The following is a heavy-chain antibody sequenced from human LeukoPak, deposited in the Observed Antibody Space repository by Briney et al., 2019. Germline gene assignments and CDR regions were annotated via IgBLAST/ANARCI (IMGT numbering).Heavy chain of an antibody. Sequence: GESLKISFQGSGXSFTTYCIGWVRQMPGKGLECMGIIYPGDSDTRYSPSFQGQVTISADKSINTAYLQWSSLKASDTAMYYCARLGTYWSNYYFEYWGQGTLVTVSS. CDR1: GXSFTTYC. J-gene: IGHJ4*02. CDR3: ARLGTYWSNYYFEY. CDR2: IYPGDSDT. D-gene: IGHD3-10*01. V-gene: IGHV5-51*01.